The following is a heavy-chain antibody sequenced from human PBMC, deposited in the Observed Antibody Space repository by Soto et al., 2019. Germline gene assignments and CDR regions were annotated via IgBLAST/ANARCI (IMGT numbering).Heavy chain of an antibody. V-gene: IGHV5-51*01. Sequence: GESLKISCRTSGYRFTSYWIAWVRQMPGKGLEWMGIIFPSDSDTRYSPSFQGQVTISADRSTSTVFLQWASLKASDTAVYFCARKDRSGYFNWFDPWGQGTLVTVSS. D-gene: IGHD3-22*01. CDR3: ARKDRSGYFNWFDP. CDR1: GYRFTSYW. CDR2: IFPSDSDT. J-gene: IGHJ5*02.